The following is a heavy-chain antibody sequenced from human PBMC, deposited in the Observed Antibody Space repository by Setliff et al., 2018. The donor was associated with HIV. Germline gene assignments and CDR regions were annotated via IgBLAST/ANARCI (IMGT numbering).Heavy chain of an antibody. CDR3: ARDRYGASFDS. CDR1: GYTFTSYY. J-gene: IGHJ4*02. Sequence: ASVKVSCKASGYTFTSYYMHWVRQAPGQGLEWMGWINMYTANPSYAQGFTGRFVFSLDTSVSTAYLQISSLEAEDTALYYCARDRYGASFDSWGQGTLVTVSS. V-gene: IGHV7-4-1*02. CDR2: INMYTANP. D-gene: IGHD3-16*02.